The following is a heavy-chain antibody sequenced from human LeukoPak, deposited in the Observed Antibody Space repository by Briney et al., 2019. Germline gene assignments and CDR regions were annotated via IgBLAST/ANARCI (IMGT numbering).Heavy chain of an antibody. Sequence: GESLKISCKGFGYSFTSYWIGWVRQMPGKGLEWMGIIYPGDSDTRYSPSFQGQVTISADKSISTAYLQWSSLKASDTAMYYCARDTNEYCSGGSCYRFFDYWGQGTLVTVSS. J-gene: IGHJ4*02. CDR3: ARDTNEYCSGGSCYRFFDY. V-gene: IGHV5-51*01. CDR1: GYSFTSYW. CDR2: IYPGDSDT. D-gene: IGHD2-15*01.